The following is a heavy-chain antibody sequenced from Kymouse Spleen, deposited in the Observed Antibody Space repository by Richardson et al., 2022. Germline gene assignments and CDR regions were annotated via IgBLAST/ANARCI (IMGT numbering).Heavy chain of an antibody. CDR2: IYYSGST. Sequence: QVQLQESGPGLVKPSETLSLTCTVSGGSISSYYWSWIRQPPGKGLEWIGYIYYSGSTNYNPSLKSRVTISVDTSKNQFSLKLSSVTAADTAVYYCARGVAARRAFDIWGQGTMVTVSS. CDR3: ARGVAARRAFDI. CDR1: GGSISSYY. V-gene: IGHV4-59*01. J-gene: IGHJ3*02. D-gene: IGHD6-6*01.